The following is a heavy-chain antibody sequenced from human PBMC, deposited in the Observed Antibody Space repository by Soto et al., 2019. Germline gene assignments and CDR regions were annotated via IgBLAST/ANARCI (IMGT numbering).Heavy chain of an antibody. Sequence: SETLSLTCTVSGGSISSYYWSWIRQPPGKGLEWIGYIYYSGSTNYNPSLKSRVTISVDTSKNQFSLKLSSVTAADTAVYYCARGVRIAAALDAFDIWGQGTMVTVSS. CDR1: GGSISSYY. CDR2: IYYSGST. J-gene: IGHJ3*02. V-gene: IGHV4-59*01. D-gene: IGHD6-13*01. CDR3: ARGVRIAAALDAFDI.